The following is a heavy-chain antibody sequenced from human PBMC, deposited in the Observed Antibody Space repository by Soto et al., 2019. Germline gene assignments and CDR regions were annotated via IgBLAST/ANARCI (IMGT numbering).Heavy chain of an antibody. CDR2: ISGSADRT. D-gene: IGHD6-25*01. V-gene: IGHV3-23*01. CDR3: AKDQRADPWYFDL. Sequence: EVQLLESGGGLVQPGGSLRLSCAASGFTFSSNAMNWVRQAPGKGLEWVSAISGSADRTYYADSVKGRFTISRDNAKNPLYLQMNSLRAEDMAVYYCAKDQRADPWYFDLWGRGTLVTVSS. CDR1: GFTFSSNA. J-gene: IGHJ2*01.